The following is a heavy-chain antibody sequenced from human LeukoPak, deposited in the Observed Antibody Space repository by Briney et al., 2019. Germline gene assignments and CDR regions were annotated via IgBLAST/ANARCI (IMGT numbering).Heavy chain of an antibody. CDR1: GFAFGVYA. CDR3: ARDRGAGGTYYLDY. CDR2: ISYDGSNK. Sequence: GGSLRLSCAASGFAFGVYAMHWVRQAPGKGLEWVAGISYDGSNKDYADSVKDRFTISRDNSKNTLYLQMNSLRAEDTAVYYCARDRGAGGTYYLDYWGQGTLVTVSS. V-gene: IGHV3-30-3*01. J-gene: IGHJ4*02. D-gene: IGHD6-13*01.